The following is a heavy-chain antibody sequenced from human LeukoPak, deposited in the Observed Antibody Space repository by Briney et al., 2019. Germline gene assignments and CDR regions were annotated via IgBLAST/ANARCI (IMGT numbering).Heavy chain of an antibody. CDR2: IYYSGST. D-gene: IGHD5-24*01. V-gene: IGHV4-59*01. CDR3: ARCRDGYIWWDN. Sequence: SETLSLTCTVSGGSISSYYWSWIRQPPGKGLEWIGYIYYSGSTNYNPSLKSRVATSVDTSKNQFSLKLSSVIAADTAVYYCARCRDGYIWWDNWGQGTLVTVSS. J-gene: IGHJ4*02. CDR1: GGSISSYY.